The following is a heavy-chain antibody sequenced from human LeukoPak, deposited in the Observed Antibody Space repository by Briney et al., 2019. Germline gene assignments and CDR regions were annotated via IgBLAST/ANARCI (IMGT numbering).Heavy chain of an antibody. V-gene: IGHV3-33*01. CDR3: TRGCASCVWFD. CDR2: IWYDGSNK. D-gene: IGHD2-15*01. J-gene: IGHJ4*02. CDR1: GFTFSSYG. Sequence: PGGSLRLSCAASGFTFSSYGMHWVRQAPGKGLEWVAVIWYDGSNKYYADSVKGRFTISRDNSKNTLYLQMNSLRAEDTAVYYCTRGCASCVWFDWGQGTLVTVSS.